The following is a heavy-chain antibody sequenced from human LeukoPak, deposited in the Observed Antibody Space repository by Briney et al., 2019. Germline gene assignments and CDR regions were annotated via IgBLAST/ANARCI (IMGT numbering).Heavy chain of an antibody. CDR3: ATSSGYSVGYDY. CDR1: GGSISSYY. J-gene: IGHJ4*02. V-gene: IGHV4-4*07. CDR2: IYTSEST. D-gene: IGHD3-22*01. Sequence: PSETLSLACTVFGGSISSYYWSWIRQPAGKGLEWIGRIYTSESTNYNPSLKSRVTMSVDTSKNQVSLKLISVTAADTAVYYCATSSGYSVGYDYWGQGILVTVSS.